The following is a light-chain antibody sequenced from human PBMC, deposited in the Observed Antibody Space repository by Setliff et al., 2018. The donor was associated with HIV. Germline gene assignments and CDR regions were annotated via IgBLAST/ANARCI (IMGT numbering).Light chain of an antibody. CDR1: SSDIGSHNH. CDR3: ASYTSSSTLYV. V-gene: IGLV2-8*01. Sequence: QSALAQPPSASGSPGQSVAISCTGTSSDIGSHNHVSWYQQYPGKAPKLMIYELSQRPSGVPDRFSGSKSGNTASLTVSGLQAEDEADYYCASYTSSSTLYVFGTGTKVTVL. CDR2: ELS. J-gene: IGLJ1*01.